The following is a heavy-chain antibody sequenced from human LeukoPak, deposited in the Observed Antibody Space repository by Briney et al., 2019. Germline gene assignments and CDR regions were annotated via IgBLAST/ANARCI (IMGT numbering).Heavy chain of an antibody. Sequence: GGSLRLSCAASGFTFDDYAVHWVRQAPGKGLEWVSGISWNSGSIGYADSVKGRFTISRDNAKNSLYLQMNSLRAEDTALYYCAKDRGYSYGGIDYWGQGTLVTVSS. D-gene: IGHD5-18*01. CDR1: GFTFDDYA. J-gene: IGHJ4*02. CDR3: AKDRGYSYGGIDY. CDR2: ISWNSGSI. V-gene: IGHV3-9*01.